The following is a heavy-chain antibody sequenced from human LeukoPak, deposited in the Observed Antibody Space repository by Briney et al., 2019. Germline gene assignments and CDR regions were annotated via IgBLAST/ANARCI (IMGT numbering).Heavy chain of an antibody. CDR2: ITVSGSTT. D-gene: IGHD1-26*01. Sequence: GGSLRLSCAASGFTFRDYYMSWIGQAPGKGLEWISYITVSGSTTYYVDSVKGRFTISRDNARNSLYLQMDGLRAEDTAVYYCARDRGIVLPDTSYYMDVWGKGTTVTVSS. V-gene: IGHV3-11*01. CDR1: GFTFRDYY. J-gene: IGHJ6*03. CDR3: ARDRGIVLPDTSYYMDV.